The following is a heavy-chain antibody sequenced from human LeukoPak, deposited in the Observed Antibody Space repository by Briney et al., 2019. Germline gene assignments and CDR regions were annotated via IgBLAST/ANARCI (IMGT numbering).Heavy chain of an antibody. CDR1: GGSISSYY. Sequence: SETLSLTCTVSGGSISSYYWSWIRQPPGKGLEWIGYIYYSGSTNYTPSLKSRVTISVDTSKNQFSLKLSSVTAADTAVYYCARDRTYYYDSSGFVNWFDPWGQGTLVTVSS. J-gene: IGHJ5*02. CDR2: IYYSGST. V-gene: IGHV4-59*01. D-gene: IGHD3-22*01. CDR3: ARDRTYYYDSSGFVNWFDP.